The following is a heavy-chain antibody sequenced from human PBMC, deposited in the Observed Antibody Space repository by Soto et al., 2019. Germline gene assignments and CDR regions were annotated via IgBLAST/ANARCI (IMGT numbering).Heavy chain of an antibody. J-gene: IGHJ5*01. Sequence: GASVKVSCKSFCYPFTRYVINWGRQAPGQRLEWMGWISAYNDNTNYAQKLQGRVTMTTDTSTSTAYMELRSLRSDDTAVYYCARERPLYDFWSGYNGQWFASWGQGTLVTVSS. CDR1: CYPFTRYV. D-gene: IGHD3-3*01. CDR3: ARERPLYDFWSGYNGQWFAS. V-gene: IGHV1-18*01. CDR2: ISAYNDNT.